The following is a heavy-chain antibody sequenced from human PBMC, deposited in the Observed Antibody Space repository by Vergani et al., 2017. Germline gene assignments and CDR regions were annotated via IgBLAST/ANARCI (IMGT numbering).Heavy chain of an antibody. D-gene: IGHD6-19*01. CDR1: GGSISSYY. CDR2: IYYSGST. J-gene: IGHJ4*02. CDR3: ARWSFGYSSGWAFDY. V-gene: IGHV4-59*08. Sequence: QVQLQESGPGLVKPSETLSLTCTVSGGSISSYYWSWIRQPPGKGLEWIGYIYYSGSTNYNPSLKSRVTISVDTSKNQFPLKLSSVTAADTAVSYCARWSFGYSSGWAFDYWGQGTLVTVSS.